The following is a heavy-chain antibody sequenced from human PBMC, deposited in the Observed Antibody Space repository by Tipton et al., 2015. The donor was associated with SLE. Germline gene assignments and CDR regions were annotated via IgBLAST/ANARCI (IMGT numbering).Heavy chain of an antibody. D-gene: IGHD1-1*01. Sequence: SLRLSCAVSGFTFSTYWMRWGRQAPGKGLEWVANIKPDGGAKYYVDSVKGRFTISRDNARNSLYLQMNSLRVEDAAVYYCARGTITTHRARFEYWGQGTLVTVSS. CDR3: ARGTITTHRARFEY. CDR1: GFTFSTYW. J-gene: IGHJ4*02. CDR2: IKPDGGAK. V-gene: IGHV3-7*04.